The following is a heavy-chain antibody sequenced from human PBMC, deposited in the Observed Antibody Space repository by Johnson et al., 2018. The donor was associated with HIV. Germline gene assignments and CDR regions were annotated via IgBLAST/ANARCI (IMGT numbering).Heavy chain of an antibody. CDR2: ISYDGSNK. V-gene: IGHV3-30*04. CDR3: AATYYYDSSGSRYPFDI. Sequence: VVQPGRSLRLSCAASGFTFSSYAMHWVRQAPGKGLEWVAVISYDGSNKYYADSVKGRFTISRDNSKNTLYLQMNSLRAEDTAVYYCAATYYYDSSGSRYPFDIWGQGTMVTVSS. D-gene: IGHD3-22*01. J-gene: IGHJ3*02. CDR1: GFTFSSYA.